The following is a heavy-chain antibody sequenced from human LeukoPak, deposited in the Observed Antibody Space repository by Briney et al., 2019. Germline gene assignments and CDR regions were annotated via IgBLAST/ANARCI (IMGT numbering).Heavy chain of an antibody. CDR1: GFTVSSNY. Sequence: GGSLRLSCAASGFTVSSNYMSWVRQAPGKGLEWVSVIYSGGSTYYADSVKGRFTISRDNSKNTLYLQMNSLRAEDTAVYYCARMELLWFGESYYFDYWGQGTLVTVSS. CDR3: ARMELLWFGESYYFDY. CDR2: IYSGGST. D-gene: IGHD3-10*01. V-gene: IGHV3-66*01. J-gene: IGHJ4*02.